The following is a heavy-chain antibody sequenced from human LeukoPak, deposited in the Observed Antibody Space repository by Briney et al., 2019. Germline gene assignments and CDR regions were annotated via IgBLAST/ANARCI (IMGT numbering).Heavy chain of an antibody. J-gene: IGHJ4*02. V-gene: IGHV4-59*01. CDR1: GGSISSYY. CDR3: AREVVAVAGSYFDS. Sequence: SETLSLTCTVSGGSISSYYWSWIRQPPGKGLEWIGYIYYSGSTNYNPSLKSRVTISVDTSKNQFSLKLSSVTAADTAVYFCAREVVAVAGSYFDSWGQGTLVTVSS. CDR2: IYYSGST. D-gene: IGHD6-19*01.